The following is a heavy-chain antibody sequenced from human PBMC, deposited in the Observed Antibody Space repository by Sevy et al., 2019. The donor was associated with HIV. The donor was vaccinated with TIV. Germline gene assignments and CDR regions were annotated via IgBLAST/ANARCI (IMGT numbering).Heavy chain of an antibody. Sequence: GGSLRLSCAASGFTFSSYAMSWVRQAPGKGVEWVSAISGSGGSTYYADSVKGRFTISRDNSKNTLYLQMNSLRAEDTAVYYCAKGGYSSSWYYGMDVWGQGTTVTVSS. CDR3: AKGGYSSSWYYGMDV. D-gene: IGHD6-13*01. V-gene: IGHV3-23*01. CDR2: ISGSGGST. J-gene: IGHJ6*02. CDR1: GFTFSSYA.